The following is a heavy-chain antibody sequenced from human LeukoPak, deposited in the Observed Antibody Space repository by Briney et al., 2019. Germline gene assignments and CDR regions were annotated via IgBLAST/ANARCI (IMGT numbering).Heavy chain of an antibody. CDR1: GDSVSGSNGA. J-gene: IGHJ4*02. V-gene: IGHV6-1*01. CDR3: AREPYYYDHTGFHPRYLDS. CDR2: TYYRSKWYY. Sequence: SQTLSLTCVISGDSVSGSNGAWNWIRQSPSRGLDWLGRTYYRSKWYYAYAVSVKRRITINPDTSKNQFSLQLNSVTPEDTAVYYCAREPYYYDHTGFHPRYLDSWGQGALVSVSS. D-gene: IGHD3-22*01.